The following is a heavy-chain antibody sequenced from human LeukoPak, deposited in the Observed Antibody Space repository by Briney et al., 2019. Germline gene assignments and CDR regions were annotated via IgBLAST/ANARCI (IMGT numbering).Heavy chain of an antibody. V-gene: IGHV4-39*01. Sequence: PSETLSLTCTVSGGAISSDNYYWGWIRQPPGKGLEWIGSINYSGTTYYNPSLKSRVSISVDTSRTQFSLRLSSVTAADTAVYYCARLSDYWGQGTLVTVS. CDR1: GGAISSDNYY. CDR3: ARLSDY. CDR2: INYSGTT. J-gene: IGHJ4*02.